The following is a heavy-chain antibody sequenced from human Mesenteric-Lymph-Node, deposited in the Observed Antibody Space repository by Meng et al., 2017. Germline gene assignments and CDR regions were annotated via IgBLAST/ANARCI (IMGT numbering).Heavy chain of an antibody. CDR3: ARSILVAGTTRAFDI. D-gene: IGHD6-13*01. CDR1: GFTFSDYS. Sequence: GESLKISCATSGFTFSDYSMNWVRQAPGKGLEWVSSISSDSTYIFQADSTKGRFTISRDNAKNSLYLQMNSLRAEDTAVYHCARSILVAGTTRAFDIWGQGTMVTVSS. J-gene: IGHJ3*02. V-gene: IGHV3-21*01. CDR2: ISSDSTYI.